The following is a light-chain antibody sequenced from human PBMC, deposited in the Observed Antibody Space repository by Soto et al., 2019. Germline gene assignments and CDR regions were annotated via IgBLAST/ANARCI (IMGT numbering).Light chain of an antibody. J-gene: IGKJ1*01. CDR1: QSLLHSNGFNY. V-gene: IGKV2-28*01. CDR2: LGS. Sequence: DIVMTQSPLSLPVTPGEPASISCRSSQSLLHSNGFNYLDWYLQKPGQSPQLLIYLGSYRASGVPDRFSGSGSGTDFTLKISRVEAGDVGVYYCMQAIQAWTFGQGTKVEIK. CDR3: MQAIQAWT.